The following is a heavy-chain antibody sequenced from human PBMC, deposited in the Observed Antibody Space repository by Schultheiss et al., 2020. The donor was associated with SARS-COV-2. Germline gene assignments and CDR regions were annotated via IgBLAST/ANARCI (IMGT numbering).Heavy chain of an antibody. Sequence: GGSLRLSCAASGFTFSDYYMSWVRQAPGKGLEWVSYISSSGSTIYYADSVKGRFTISRDNSKNTLYLQMNSLRAEDTAVYYCANIVGAYDSSGYYFYYWGQGTLVTVSS. V-gene: IGHV3-11*04. J-gene: IGHJ4*02. CDR2: ISSSGSTI. D-gene: IGHD3-22*01. CDR3: ANIVGAYDSSGYYFYY. CDR1: GFTFSDYY.